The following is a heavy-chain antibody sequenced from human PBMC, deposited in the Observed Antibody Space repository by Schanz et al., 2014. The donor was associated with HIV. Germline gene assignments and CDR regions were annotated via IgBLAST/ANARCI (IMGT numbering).Heavy chain of an antibody. D-gene: IGHD6-13*01. CDR1: GFTFRDYW. V-gene: IGHV3-48*02. CDR3: ARWGGSSWYWFDS. CDR2: ISGSSSSI. J-gene: IGHJ5*01. Sequence: EVQLVESGGGLVQPGGSLRLSCAASGFTFRDYWMTWVRQAPGKGLEWVSYISGSSSSIYYADSVKGRFTISRDNVKNSLFLQMNNLRDEDTAVYYCARWGGSSWYWFDSWGQGTLVTVSS.